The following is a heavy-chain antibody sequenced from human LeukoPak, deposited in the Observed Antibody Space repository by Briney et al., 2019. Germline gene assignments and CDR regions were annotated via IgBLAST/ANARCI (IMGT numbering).Heavy chain of an antibody. J-gene: IGHJ5*02. CDR3: ARDNSVEDTAWWFDP. Sequence: SETLSLTCSVSGGSIRSTTYYWGWIRQPPGKGLEWIGSIYYSGNTYYSPSLMSRVTISVDTSKNQFSLNLSSVTAADTAVYYCARDNSVEDTAWWFDPWGQGTLVTVSS. CDR2: IYYSGNT. V-gene: IGHV4-39*07. D-gene: IGHD4-23*01. CDR1: GGSIRSTTYY.